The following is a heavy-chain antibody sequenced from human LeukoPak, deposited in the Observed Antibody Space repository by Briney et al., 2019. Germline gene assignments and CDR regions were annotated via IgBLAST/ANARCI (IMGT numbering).Heavy chain of an antibody. D-gene: IGHD2-2*01. CDR3: AREVVVVPAYYFDY. Sequence: GGSLRLSCAASGFTFSSYAMHWVRQAPGKGLEWVAVISYDGSNKYYADSVKGRFTISRDNSKNTLYLQMNSLRAEDTAVYYCAREVVVVPAYYFDYWGQGTLVTVSS. J-gene: IGHJ4*02. CDR1: GFTFSSYA. V-gene: IGHV3-30-3*01. CDR2: ISYDGSNK.